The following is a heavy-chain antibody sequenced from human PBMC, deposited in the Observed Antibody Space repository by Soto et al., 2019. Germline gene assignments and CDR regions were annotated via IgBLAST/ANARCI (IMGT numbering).Heavy chain of an antibody. V-gene: IGHV4-59*01. D-gene: IGHD2-15*01. Sequence: SETLSLTCTVSGGSITSYDGSWIRQPPGKGLEWIGYIYYSGSTSYNPSLKSRVTISVDTSKNQLSLKLTSVTAADTAVYYCARRPRYCSGGSCGFDAFDIWGQGTMVTVSS. CDR1: GGSITSYD. J-gene: IGHJ3*02. CDR3: ARRPRYCSGGSCGFDAFDI. CDR2: IYYSGST.